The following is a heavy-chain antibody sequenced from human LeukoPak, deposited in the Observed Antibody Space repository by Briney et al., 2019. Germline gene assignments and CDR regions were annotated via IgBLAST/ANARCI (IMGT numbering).Heavy chain of an antibody. CDR2: VSYSGTT. CDR1: GGSISSYY. D-gene: IGHD5-18*01. J-gene: IGHJ2*01. CDR3: ARSGYSYDPAVYWNFDL. Sequence: SATLSLTCTVSGGSISSYYWTWIRQPPGKGLEWIGYVSYSGTTKYNPSLKSRVTMSVDMSKNRLSLRLTSVTAADTAVYYCARSGYSYDPAVYWNFDLWGRGTLVTVSS. V-gene: IGHV4-59*01.